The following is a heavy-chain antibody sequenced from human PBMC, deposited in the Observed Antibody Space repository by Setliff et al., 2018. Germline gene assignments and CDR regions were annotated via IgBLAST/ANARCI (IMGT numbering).Heavy chain of an antibody. Sequence: PSETLSLTCDVSGISIRTSSDYWTWIRQPAGKGLEWIGRIHFSRTTNYKPSLRSRATISLDMSKNQLSLRLTSVTAADTAIYYCARDMGYRDHWGQGALVTVSS. CDR2: IHFSRTT. CDR1: GISIRTSSDY. CDR3: ARDMGYRDH. V-gene: IGHV4-61*02. D-gene: IGHD5-18*01. J-gene: IGHJ4*02.